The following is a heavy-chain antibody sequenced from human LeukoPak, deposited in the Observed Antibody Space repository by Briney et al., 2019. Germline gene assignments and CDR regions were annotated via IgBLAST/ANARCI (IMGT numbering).Heavy chain of an antibody. V-gene: IGHV3-64*04. J-gene: IGHJ4*02. D-gene: IGHD6-13*01. CDR2: ISSNGGST. CDR3: ARLAAAGTFDY. CDR1: GFTFSSFA. Sequence: GGSLRLSCSASGFTFSSFAMHWVRQAPGRGLEYVSSISSNGGSTYYADSVKGRFTISRDNAKNSLYLQMNSLRAEDTAVYYCARLAAAGTFDYWGQGTLVTVSS.